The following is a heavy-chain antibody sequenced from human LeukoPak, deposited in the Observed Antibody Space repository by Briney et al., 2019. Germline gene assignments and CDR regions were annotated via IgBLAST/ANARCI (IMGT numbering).Heavy chain of an antibody. CDR3: AREASYCSGGSCQFDY. D-gene: IGHD2-15*01. Sequence: ASVKVSCKASGYTFTSYYMHWVRQAPGQGLEWMGIINPSGGSTSYAQKFQGRVTMTRDMSTSTVYMELGSLRSEDTAVYYCAREASYCSGGSCQFDYWGQGTLVTVSS. CDR2: INPSGGST. V-gene: IGHV1-46*01. CDR1: GYTFTSYY. J-gene: IGHJ4*02.